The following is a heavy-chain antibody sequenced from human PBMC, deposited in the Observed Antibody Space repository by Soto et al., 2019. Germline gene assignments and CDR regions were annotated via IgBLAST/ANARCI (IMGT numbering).Heavy chain of an antibody. Sequence: QVHLVQSGAEVKKPGSSVKVSCKTSGGSFNNYAVSWVRQAPGQGLEWMGGIIPNFDTPNYAQKFQDRVTILADASTSTVYMELRSLRSNATAVYYCAVAMVREILIFESSGMHVWGQGTTVIVSS. D-gene: IGHD3-10*01. CDR1: GGSFNNYA. V-gene: IGHV1-69*01. J-gene: IGHJ6*02. CDR2: IIPNFDTP. CDR3: AVAMVREILIFESSGMHV.